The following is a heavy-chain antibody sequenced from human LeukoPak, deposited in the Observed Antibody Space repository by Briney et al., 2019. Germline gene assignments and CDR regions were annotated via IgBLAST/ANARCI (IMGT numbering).Heavy chain of an antibody. J-gene: IGHJ6*03. CDR3: ASEPRISMVRGDYYYMDV. CDR1: GYTFTSYD. V-gene: IGHV1-8*01. Sequence: ASVKVSCKASGYTFTSYDINWVRQAPGQGLEWMGWMNPNSGNTGYAQKFQGRVTMTRNTSISTAYMELSSLRSEDTAVYYCASEPRISMVRGDYYYMDVWGKGTTVTVSS. D-gene: IGHD3-10*01. CDR2: MNPNSGNT.